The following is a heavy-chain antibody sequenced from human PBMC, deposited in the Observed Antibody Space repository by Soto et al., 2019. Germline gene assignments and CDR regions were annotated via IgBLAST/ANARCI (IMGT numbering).Heavy chain of an antibody. CDR1: GYTFTAYG. Sequence: QVQLVQSGPEVKMPGASVKVSCKTSGYTFTAYGLAWLRPAPGQRPEWMGWVSTNDDRTNYAQKFQGRVTMTTDRSTTTTYMELRSLRADDTAVYYCTRELNTESSAYYAFAYWGQGTLVTVSS. J-gene: IGHJ4*02. CDR3: TRELNTESSAYYAFAY. CDR2: VSTNDDRT. D-gene: IGHD3-22*01. V-gene: IGHV1-18*01.